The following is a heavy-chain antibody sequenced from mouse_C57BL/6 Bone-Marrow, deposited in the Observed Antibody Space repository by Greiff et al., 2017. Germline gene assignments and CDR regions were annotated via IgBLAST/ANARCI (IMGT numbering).Heavy chain of an antibody. CDR3: ARREIAWFAY. CDR2: ISSGSSTI. Sequence: EVQLQQSGGGLVKPGGSLKLSCAASGFTFSDYGMHWVRQAPEKGLEWVAYISSGSSTIYYADTVKGRFTISRDNAKNTLFLQMTSLRSEDTAMYYCARREIAWFAYWGQGTLVTVSA. CDR1: GFTFSDYG. J-gene: IGHJ3*01. V-gene: IGHV5-17*01.